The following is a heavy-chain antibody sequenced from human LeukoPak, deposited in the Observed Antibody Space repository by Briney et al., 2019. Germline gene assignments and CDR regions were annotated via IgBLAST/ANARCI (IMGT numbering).Heavy chain of an antibody. V-gene: IGHV5-51*01. CDR2: IYPGDSDT. CDR3: ARTVPDIVVVPAATSGFLYNWFDP. Sequence: GESLKISCKGSGYSFTSYCICWVRQMPGKGLVWMGIIYPGDSDTSYSPSFQGQVTISADKSISTAYLQWSSLKASDTAMYYCARTVPDIVVVPAATSGFLYNWFDPWGQGTLVTVSS. J-gene: IGHJ5*02. CDR1: GYSFTSYC. D-gene: IGHD2-2*01.